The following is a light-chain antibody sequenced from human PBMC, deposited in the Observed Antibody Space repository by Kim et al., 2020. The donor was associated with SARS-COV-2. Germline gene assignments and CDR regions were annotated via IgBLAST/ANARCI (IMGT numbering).Light chain of an antibody. J-gene: IGKJ4*01. CDR3: QQYKSYPLT. V-gene: IGKV1-16*02. Sequence: DIQMTQSPSSLSASVGDRVTITCRANQDINIYLAWFQQTPGKAPKSLIYGASSLESGVSSKFSGSGSGTNFTLTISSLQPEDFAIYYCQQYKSYPLTFGGGTKVDIK. CDR1: QDINIY. CDR2: GAS.